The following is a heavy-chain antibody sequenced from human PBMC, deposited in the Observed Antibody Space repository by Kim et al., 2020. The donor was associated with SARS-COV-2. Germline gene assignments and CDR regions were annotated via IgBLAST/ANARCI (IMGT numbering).Heavy chain of an antibody. CDR1: GFTFSDYY. V-gene: IGHV3-11*05. CDR2: ISSSTGYT. CDR3: ARVPVGSSSWYYFDY. D-gene: IGHD6-13*01. J-gene: IGHJ4*02. Sequence: GGSLRLSCAASGFTFSDYYMTWIRQAPGRGLEWISYISSSTGYTNYADSLKGRFTISRDNAKNSLYLQMNSLRAEDTAVYYCARVPVGSSSWYYFDYWGRGTLVPVSS.